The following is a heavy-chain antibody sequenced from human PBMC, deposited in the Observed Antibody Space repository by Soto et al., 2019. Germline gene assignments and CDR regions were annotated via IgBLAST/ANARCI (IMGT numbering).Heavy chain of an antibody. CDR3: ARSDYDSSGYHFDY. Sequence: PSETLSLTCTVSGVSISSGGYYWSWIRQHPGKGLEWIGYIYYSGSTYYNPSLKSRVTISVDTSKNQFSLKLSSVTAADTAVYYCARSDYDSSGYHFDYWGQGTLVTVSS. D-gene: IGHD3-22*01. V-gene: IGHV4-31*03. CDR1: GVSISSGGYY. CDR2: IYYSGST. J-gene: IGHJ4*02.